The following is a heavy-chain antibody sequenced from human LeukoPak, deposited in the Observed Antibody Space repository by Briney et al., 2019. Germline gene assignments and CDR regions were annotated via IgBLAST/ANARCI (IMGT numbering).Heavy chain of an antibody. D-gene: IGHD1-26*01. CDR3: ARVPWVGKLDV. CDR1: GGSISSGSYY. V-gene: IGHV4-61*02. Sequence: SETLSLTCTVSGGSISSGSYYWSWSRQPAGKGLEWIGRIYTSGSTNYNPSLKSRVTISVDTSKNQFSLKLSSVTAADTAVYYCARVPWVGKLDVWGKGTTVTVSS. CDR2: IYTSGST. J-gene: IGHJ6*04.